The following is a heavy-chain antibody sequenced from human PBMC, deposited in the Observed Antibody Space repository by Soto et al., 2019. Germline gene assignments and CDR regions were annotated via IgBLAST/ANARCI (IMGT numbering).Heavy chain of an antibody. D-gene: IGHD2-15*01. V-gene: IGHV1-18*04. CDR3: ARSRRWTPGPPFGC. Sequence: QVQLVQSGAEVKKPGASVKVSCKASGYTFTSYGISWVRQAPGQGLEWMGWISAYNGNTNYAQKLQGRVTMTTETATSAAYMELRSLRSEDTAVYYWARSRRWTPGPPFGCWGQVTMVTVSS. J-gene: IGHJ4*02. CDR2: ISAYNGNT. CDR1: GYTFTSYG.